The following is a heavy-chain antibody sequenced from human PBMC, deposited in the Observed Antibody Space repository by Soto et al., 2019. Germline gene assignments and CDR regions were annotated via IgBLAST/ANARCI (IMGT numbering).Heavy chain of an antibody. Sequence: PGESLKISCKGSGYSFTSYWIGWVRQMPGKGLEWMGIIYPGDSDTRYSPSFQGQVTISADKSISTAYLQWSSLKASDTAMYYCARQRATSSESYGSEGDWFDPSSQGTLVTVS. D-gene: IGHD3-10*01. CDR2: IYPGDSDT. V-gene: IGHV5-51*01. CDR1: GYSFTSYW. J-gene: IGHJ5*02. CDR3: ARQRATSSESYGSEGDWFDP.